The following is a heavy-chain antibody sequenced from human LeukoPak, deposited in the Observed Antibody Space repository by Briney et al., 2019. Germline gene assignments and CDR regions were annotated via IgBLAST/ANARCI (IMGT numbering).Heavy chain of an antibody. Sequence: SVKVSCKASGGTFSSYAISWVRQAPGQGLEWMGGIIPIFGTANYAQKFQGRVTITTDESTSTAYMELSSLRSEDTAVYYCARDRNGGNANYYYFDYWGQGTLVTVSS. CDR3: ARDRNGGNANYYYFDY. CDR2: IIPIFGTA. J-gene: IGHJ4*02. CDR1: GGTFSSYA. V-gene: IGHV1-69*05. D-gene: IGHD4-23*01.